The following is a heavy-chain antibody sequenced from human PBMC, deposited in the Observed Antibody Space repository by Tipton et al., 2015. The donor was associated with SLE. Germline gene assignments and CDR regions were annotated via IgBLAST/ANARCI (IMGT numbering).Heavy chain of an antibody. CDR3: ARGGSSSWYESGMDV. Sequence: SLRLSCAASGFTFSDFGMHWVRQAPGKGLEWVAFIRYDESNKYYADSVKGRFTISRDNSKNTLYLQMNSLRAEDTAVYYCARGGSSSWYESGMDVWGQGTTVTVSS. V-gene: IGHV3-30*02. CDR1: GFTFSDFG. D-gene: IGHD6-13*01. CDR2: IRYDESNK. J-gene: IGHJ6*02.